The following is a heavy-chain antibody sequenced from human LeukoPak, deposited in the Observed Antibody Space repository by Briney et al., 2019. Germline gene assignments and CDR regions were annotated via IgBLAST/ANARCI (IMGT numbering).Heavy chain of an antibody. J-gene: IGHJ6*03. D-gene: IGHD2-2*03. CDR2: IYSDDAT. CDR3: ARESGYCSSTSCYVGIYYYYYYMDV. V-gene: IGHV3-53*05. CDR1: GFTVGSGR. Sequence: GSLRLSCAASGFTVGSGRRMSWVRQAPGEGLEWISTIYSDDATNYGDSVKGRFTISRDNSKNTLYLQMNSLRAEDTAVYYCARESGYCSSTSCYVGIYYYYYYMDVWGKGTTVTISS.